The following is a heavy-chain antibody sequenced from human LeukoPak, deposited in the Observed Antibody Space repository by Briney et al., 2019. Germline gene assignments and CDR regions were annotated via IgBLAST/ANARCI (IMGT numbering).Heavy chain of an antibody. V-gene: IGHV1-18*01. CDR1: GYTFTSYG. Sequence: ASVTVSCKASGYTFTSYGISWVRQAPGQGLEWMGWISAYNGNTNYAQKLQGRVTMTTDTSTSTAYMELRSLRSDDTAVYYCAVYYYDSSGYYPFDYWGQGTLVTVSS. D-gene: IGHD3-22*01. CDR3: AVYYYDSSGYYPFDY. J-gene: IGHJ4*02. CDR2: ISAYNGNT.